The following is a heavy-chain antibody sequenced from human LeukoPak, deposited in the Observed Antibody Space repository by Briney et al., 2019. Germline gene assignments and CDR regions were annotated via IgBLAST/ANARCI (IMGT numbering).Heavy chain of an antibody. CDR3: AKDRSSSGDHYFYGLDV. CDR2: ISGSGGAT. CDR1: GFTFSSYA. Sequence: GGSLRLSCAASGFTFSSYAMSWVRQAPGKGLEWVSGISGSGGATYYADSVKGQFTISRDNSKNTLHLLMSSLRADDTAVYYCAKDRSSSGDHYFYGLDVWGQGTTVTVS. D-gene: IGHD6-6*01. J-gene: IGHJ6*02. V-gene: IGHV3-23*01.